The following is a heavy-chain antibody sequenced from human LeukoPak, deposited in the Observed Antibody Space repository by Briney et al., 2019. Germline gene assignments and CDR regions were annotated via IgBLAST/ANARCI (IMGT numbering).Heavy chain of an antibody. CDR2: IRYDGSNK. Sequence: GGSLRLSCAASGFTFSSYGMHWVRQAPGKGLEWVAFIRYDGSNKYYADSVKGRFTISRDNSKNTLYLQMNSLRAEDTAVYYCAKDPTSGYYYYYMDVWGKGTTVTISS. J-gene: IGHJ6*03. CDR3: AKDPTSGYYYYYMDV. V-gene: IGHV3-30*02. CDR1: GFTFSSYG. D-gene: IGHD3-10*01.